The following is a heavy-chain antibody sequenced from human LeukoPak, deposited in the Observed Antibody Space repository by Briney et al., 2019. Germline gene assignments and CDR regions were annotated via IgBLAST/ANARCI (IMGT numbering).Heavy chain of an antibody. V-gene: IGHV1-24*01. Sequence: ASVKVSCKASGGTFSSYAISWVRQAPGKGLEWMGGFDPEDGETIYAQKFQGRVTMTEDTSTDTAYMELSSLRSEDTAVYYCATDFNWTGGSSDWGQGTLVTVSS. CDR1: GGTFSSYA. CDR3: ATDFNWTGGSSD. D-gene: IGHD1-1*01. CDR2: FDPEDGET. J-gene: IGHJ4*02.